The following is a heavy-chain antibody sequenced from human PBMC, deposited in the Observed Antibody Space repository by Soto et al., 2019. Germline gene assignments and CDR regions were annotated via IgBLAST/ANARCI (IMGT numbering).Heavy chain of an antibody. CDR3: ARAILANPWFDP. V-gene: IGHV4-4*02. CDR1: GASITSTNW. CDR2: IFRGGST. J-gene: IGHJ5*02. Sequence: QVQLQESGPGLVRPSETLSLTCAVSGASITSTNWWSWVRQPPGKGLEWIGGIFRGGSTNYNRSLKSRVTISVDKSKNQFSLRLTSVTAADTAVYYCARAILANPWFDPWGQGPLVSVYS. D-gene: IGHD2-2*02.